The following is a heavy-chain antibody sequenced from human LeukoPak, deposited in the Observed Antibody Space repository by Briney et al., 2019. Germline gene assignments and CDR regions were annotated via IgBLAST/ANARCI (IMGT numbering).Heavy chain of an antibody. Sequence: GGSLRLSCAASGFTFSSYSMNWVRQAPGKGLEWVSSISSSSTYIYYADSVKGRFTISRDKAKNSLSLQMNSLRAEDTAIYYCARGIPAVDYWGQGTLVTVSS. CDR3: ARGIPAVDY. CDR2: ISSSSTYI. V-gene: IGHV3-21*01. CDR1: GFTFSSYS. J-gene: IGHJ4*02. D-gene: IGHD6-25*01.